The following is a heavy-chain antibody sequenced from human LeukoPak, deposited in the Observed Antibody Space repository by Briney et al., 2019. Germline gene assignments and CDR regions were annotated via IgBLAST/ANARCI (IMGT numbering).Heavy chain of an antibody. CDR3: ARHVSGYYDAFDI. V-gene: IGHV4-34*01. J-gene: IGHJ3*02. Sequence: SETLSLTCAVYGGSFSGYYWSWIRQPPGKGLEWIGEINHSGSTNYNPSLKSRVTISIDTSKKQFSLKLSSVTAADTAVFYCARHVSGYYDAFDIWDQGTMVTVSS. CDR1: GGSFSGYY. D-gene: IGHD3-9*01. CDR2: INHSGST.